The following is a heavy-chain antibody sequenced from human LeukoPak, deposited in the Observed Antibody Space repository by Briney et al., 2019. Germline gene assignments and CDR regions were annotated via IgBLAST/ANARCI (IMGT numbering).Heavy chain of an antibody. CDR3: ARDLLGSATSYSSGAWDY. D-gene: IGHD3-9*01. CDR2: IIPIFDTA. Sequence: ASVKVSCKASGGTFSSYAISWVRQAPGQGLEWMGGIIPIFDTADNAQKFQGRLTITADESTSTAYMELSSLRAEDTAVYYCARDLLGSATSYSSGAWDYWGQGTLVTVSS. V-gene: IGHV1-69*01. J-gene: IGHJ4*02. CDR1: GGTFSSYA.